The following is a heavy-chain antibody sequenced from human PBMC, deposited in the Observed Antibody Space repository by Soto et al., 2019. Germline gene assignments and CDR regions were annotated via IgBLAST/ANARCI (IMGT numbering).Heavy chain of an antibody. Sequence: ASLKVSCKASGYTFTGYYMHWVRQAPGQGLEWMGWINPNSGGTNYAQKFQGWVTMTRDTSKNQFSLKLSSVTAADTAVYYCARGGGNYYYYYYMDVWRKGTTVTVSS. CDR3: ARGGGNYYYYYYMDV. CDR2: INPNSGGT. CDR1: GYTFTGYY. D-gene: IGHD3-16*01. J-gene: IGHJ6*03. V-gene: IGHV1-2*04.